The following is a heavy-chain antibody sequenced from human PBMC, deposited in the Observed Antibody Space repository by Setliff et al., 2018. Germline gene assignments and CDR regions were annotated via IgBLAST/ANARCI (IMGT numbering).Heavy chain of an antibody. CDR2: NNHSGSA. V-gene: IGHV4-34*01. Sequence: PSETLSLTCAAHGGTFTYYYWTWIRQSPGKGLEWIGENNHSGSAKYRPSLGSRVTISVDTSNNQVSLTLTSVTAADTAVYYCARGRNVAARLLDTWGQGTPVTVPQ. D-gene: IGHD6-6*01. J-gene: IGHJ5*02. CDR3: ARGRNVAARLLDT. CDR1: GGTFTYYY.